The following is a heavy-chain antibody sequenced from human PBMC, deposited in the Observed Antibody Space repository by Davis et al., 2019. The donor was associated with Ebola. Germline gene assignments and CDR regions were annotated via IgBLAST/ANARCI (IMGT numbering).Heavy chain of an antibody. CDR3: ARVGLLWFGELLHPRYWYFDL. V-gene: IGHV4-4*02. CDR2: LYHSGCP. CDR1: GGSISSSNW. D-gene: IGHD3-10*01. J-gene: IGHJ2*01. Sequence: SQTLSLTCAVSGGSISSSNWWSWVRQPPGKGLEWIGELYHSGCPNYNPSLKSRVTISVDTSKNQFSLKLSSVTAADTAVYYCARVGLLWFGELLHPRYWYFDLWGRGTLVTVSS.